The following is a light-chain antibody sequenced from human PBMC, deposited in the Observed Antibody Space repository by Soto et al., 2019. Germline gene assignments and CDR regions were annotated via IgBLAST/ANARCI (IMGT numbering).Light chain of an antibody. V-gene: IGLV1-40*01. CDR1: SSNIGAGYD. CDR3: QSYDSILSGSVV. CDR2: GNS. J-gene: IGLJ2*01. Sequence: QAVVTQPPSVSGAPGQRVTISCTGSSSNIGAGYDVHWYQQLPGTAPKLLTYGNSNRPSGVPDRFSGSKSGTSASLAITGLQAEDEADYYCQSYDSILSGSVVFGGGTKLTVL.